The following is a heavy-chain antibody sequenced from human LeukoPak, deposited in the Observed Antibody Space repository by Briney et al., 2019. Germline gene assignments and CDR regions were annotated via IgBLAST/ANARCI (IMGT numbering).Heavy chain of an antibody. CDR2: INEDGSEK. CDR1: GFTFSRSW. Sequence: GGSLRLSCAASGFTFSRSWMSWVRQAPGKGLEWLANINEDGSEKYYVDSVKGRFTISRDNAKNSMYLHMNSLRAEDTAVYYCASYCSGGSCCDYWGRGIMVTVSS. J-gene: IGHJ4*02. CDR3: ASYCSGGSCCDY. D-gene: IGHD2-15*01. V-gene: IGHV3-7*05.